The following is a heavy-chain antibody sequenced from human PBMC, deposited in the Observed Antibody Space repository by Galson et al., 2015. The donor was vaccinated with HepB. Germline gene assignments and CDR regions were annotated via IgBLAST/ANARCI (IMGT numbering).Heavy chain of an antibody. Sequence: SLRLSCAVYEFTAGSSYMTWVRQAPRKGLESVSVIYNGGTTKYADSVKGRFTISRHSSRNSVYLQMNSLRAEDTAVYYCARAHTNGWLAIEHWGQGTLVTVSS. CDR2: IYNGGTT. CDR3: ARAHTNGWLAIEH. V-gene: IGHV3-53*04. CDR1: EFTAGSSY. J-gene: IGHJ1*01. D-gene: IGHD6-19*01.